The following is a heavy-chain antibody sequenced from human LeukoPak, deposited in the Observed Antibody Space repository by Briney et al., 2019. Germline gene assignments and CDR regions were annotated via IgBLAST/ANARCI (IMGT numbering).Heavy chain of an antibody. CDR3: GKDLYYYGSGSPLDY. CDR1: GFTFSSYA. D-gene: IGHD3-10*01. CDR2: ISGSGGST. J-gene: IGHJ4*02. V-gene: IGHV3-23*01. Sequence: GGSLRLSCAASGFTFSSYAMSWVRQAPGKGLEWVSAISGSGGSTYYADSVKGRFTISRDNSKNTLYLQMNSLRAEDTAVYYCGKDLYYYGSGSPLDYWGQGTLVTVSS.